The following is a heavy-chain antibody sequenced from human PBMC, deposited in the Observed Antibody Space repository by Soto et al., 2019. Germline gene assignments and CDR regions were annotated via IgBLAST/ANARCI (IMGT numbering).Heavy chain of an antibody. CDR3: AKDRDDYRNYVFDY. CDR1: GFTFTNYA. J-gene: IGHJ4*02. CDR2: SSGSGSGGST. V-gene: IGHV3-23*01. Sequence: EMQLLESGGGLVQPGGSVRLSCAASGFTFTNYAMTWVRQAPGKGLEWVSISSGSGSGGSTNYADSVKGRFTISRDNSKNTLHLQMNSLRVEDTAVYYCAKDRDDYRNYVFDYWGQGTLVTVSS. D-gene: IGHD4-4*01.